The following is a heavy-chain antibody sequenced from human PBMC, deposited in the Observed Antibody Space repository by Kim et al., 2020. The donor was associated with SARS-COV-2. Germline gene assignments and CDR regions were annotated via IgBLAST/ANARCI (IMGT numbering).Heavy chain of an antibody. CDR2: IIPIFGTA. J-gene: IGHJ5*02. V-gene: IGHV1-69*13. Sequence: SVKVSCKASGGTFSSYAISWVRQAPGQGLEWMGGIIPIFGTANYAQKFQGRVTITADESTSTAYMELSSLRSEDTAVYYCASSPDDEAVPAGGSWFDPWGQGTLVTVSS. D-gene: IGHD2-2*01. CDR3: ASSPDDEAVPAGGSWFDP. CDR1: GGTFSSYA.